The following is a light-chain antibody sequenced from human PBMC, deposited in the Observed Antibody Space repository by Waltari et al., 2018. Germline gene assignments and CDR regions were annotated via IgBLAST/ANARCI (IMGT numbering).Light chain of an antibody. CDR1: QGISSY. V-gene: IGKV1-8*01. CDR3: QQYYSYPRTT. CDR2: AAS. J-gene: IGKJ2*01. Sequence: AIRMTQSPSSLSASTGDRVTITCRASQGISSYLAWYQQKPGKAPKLLIYAASTLQSGVPSRFSGSGSGTDFTLTISCLQYEDFATYYCQQYYSYPRTTFGQGTKLEIK.